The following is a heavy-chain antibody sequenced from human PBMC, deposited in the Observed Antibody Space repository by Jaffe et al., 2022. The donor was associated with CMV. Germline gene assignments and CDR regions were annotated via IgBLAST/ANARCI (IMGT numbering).Heavy chain of an antibody. Sequence: QVQLQESGPGLVKPSETLSLTCTVSGGSISSYYWSWIRQPPGKGLEWIGYIYYSGSTNYNPSLKSRVTISVDTSKNQFSLKLSSVTAADTAVYYCARVVPNALGESNLSQTKHYYYYYMDVWGKGTTVTVSS. J-gene: IGHJ6*03. CDR3: ARVVPNALGESNLSQTKHYYYYYMDV. CDR1: GGSISSYY. CDR2: IYYSGST. D-gene: IGHD3-16*01. V-gene: IGHV4-59*01.